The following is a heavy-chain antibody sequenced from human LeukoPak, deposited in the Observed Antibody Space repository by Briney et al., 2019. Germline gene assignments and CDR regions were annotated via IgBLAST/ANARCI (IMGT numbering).Heavy chain of an antibody. CDR3: ARQVRETGIAAAGADYYYYYMDV. V-gene: IGHV1-2*02. Sequence: ASVKVSCKASGYTFTSYDINWVRQAPGQGLEWMGWINPNSGGTNYAQKFQGRVTMTRDTSISTAYMELSRLRSDDTAVYYCARQVRETGIAAAGADYYYYYMDVWGKGTTVTVSS. J-gene: IGHJ6*03. D-gene: IGHD6-13*01. CDR1: GYTFTSYD. CDR2: INPNSGGT.